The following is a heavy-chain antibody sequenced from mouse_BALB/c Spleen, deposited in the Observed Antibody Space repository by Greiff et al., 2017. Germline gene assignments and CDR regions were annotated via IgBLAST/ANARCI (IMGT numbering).Heavy chain of an antibody. CDR2: IYPGNGGT. J-gene: IGHJ1*01. D-gene: IGHD1-1*01. CDR1: GYTFTSYN. CDR3: AREGDYYGSWYFDV. Sequence: LQQSGAELVRSGASVKMSCKASGYTFTSYNMHWVKQTPGQGLEWIGYIYPGNGGTNYNQKFKGKATLTADTSSSTAYMQISSLTSEDSAVYFCAREGDYYGSWYFDVWGAGTTVTVSS. V-gene: IGHV1-12*01.